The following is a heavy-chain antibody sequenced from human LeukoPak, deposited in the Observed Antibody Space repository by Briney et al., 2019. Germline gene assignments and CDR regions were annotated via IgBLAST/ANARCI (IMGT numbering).Heavy chain of an antibody. CDR3: ARDPGYNWNYPDY. J-gene: IGHJ4*02. Sequence: GGSLRLSCAASGLTFRNYGMHWVRQAPGKGLEWVAVIWYDGSNQYYLDSVKGRFTVSRDNSKNTLYLQMNSLRAEDTAVYYCARDPGYNWNYPDYWGQGTLVTVSS. CDR1: GLTFRNYG. V-gene: IGHV3-33*01. CDR2: IWYDGSNQ. D-gene: IGHD1-7*01.